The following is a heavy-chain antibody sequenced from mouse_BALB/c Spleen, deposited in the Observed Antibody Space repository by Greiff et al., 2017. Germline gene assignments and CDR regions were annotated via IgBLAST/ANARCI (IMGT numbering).Heavy chain of an antibody. J-gene: IGHJ4*01. V-gene: IGHV2-9*02. CDR1: GFSLTSYG. D-gene: IGHD2-4*01. CDR3: ARELYYDYDGDAMDY. Sequence: VQLQQSGPGLVAPSQSLSITCTVSGFSLTSYGVHWVRQPPGKGLEWLGVIWAGGSTNYNSALMSRLSISKDNSKSQVFLKMNSLQTDDTAMYYCARELYYDYDGDAMDYWGQGTSVTVSS. CDR2: IWAGGST.